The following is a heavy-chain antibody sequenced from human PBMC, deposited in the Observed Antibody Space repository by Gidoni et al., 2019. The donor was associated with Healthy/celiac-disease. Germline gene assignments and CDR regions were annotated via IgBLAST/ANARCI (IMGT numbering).Heavy chain of an antibody. CDR1: GGSISSYY. D-gene: IGHD6-19*01. CDR3: ARGVIDGGWRIDAFDI. V-gene: IGHV4-59*01. Sequence: QVQLQESGPGLVKPSETLSLTCTVSGGSISSYYWSWIRQPPGKGLEWIGYIYYSGSTNYNPSLKSRVTISVDTSKNQFSLKLSSVTAADTAVYYCARGVIDGGWRIDAFDIWGQGTMVTVSS. J-gene: IGHJ3*02. CDR2: IYYSGST.